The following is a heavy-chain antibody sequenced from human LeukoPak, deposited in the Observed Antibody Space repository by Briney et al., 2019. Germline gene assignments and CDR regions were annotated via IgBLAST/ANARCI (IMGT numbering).Heavy chain of an antibody. CDR1: GYTFTGYY. D-gene: IGHD3-16*02. J-gene: IGHJ5*02. CDR3: ARGYDYVWGSYRYKKHWFDP. CDR2: INTNTGNP. V-gene: IGHV7-4-1*02. Sequence: ASVKVSCKASGYTFTGYYMHWVRQAPGQGLEWMGWINTNTGNPTYAQGFTGRFVFSLDTSVSTAYLQISSLKAEDTAVYYCARGYDYVWGSYRYKKHWFDPWGQGTLVTVSS.